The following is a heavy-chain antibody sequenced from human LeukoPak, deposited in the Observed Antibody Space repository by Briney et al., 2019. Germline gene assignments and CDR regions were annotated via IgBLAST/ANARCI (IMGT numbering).Heavy chain of an antibody. CDR2: IYSSGST. V-gene: IGHV3-53*01. CDR3: ARDTLGPRGDY. Sequence: GGSLRLSCAASGFTVSTYYMSWVRQAPGKGLEWVSIIYSSGSTYYADSVKGRFTISRDNSKNTVYLQVNSLRAADTAVYYCARDTLGPRGDYWGQGTLVTVSS. J-gene: IGHJ4*02. D-gene: IGHD3-16*01. CDR1: GFTVSTYY.